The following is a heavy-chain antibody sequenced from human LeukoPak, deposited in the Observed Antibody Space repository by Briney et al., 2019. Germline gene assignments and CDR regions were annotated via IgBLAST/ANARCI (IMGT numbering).Heavy chain of an antibody. D-gene: IGHD3-22*01. Sequence: SGTLSLTCVVSGGSISSNNWWSWVRQPPGKGLEWIGEIFHSVTTNYNPSLKSRVTFSVDKSKNQFSLRLSSVTAADTAVYYCARVLSGSNFDSWGHGTLVTVSS. CDR2: IFHSVTT. CDR1: GGSISSNNW. J-gene: IGHJ4*01. CDR3: ARVLSGSNFDS. V-gene: IGHV4-4*02.